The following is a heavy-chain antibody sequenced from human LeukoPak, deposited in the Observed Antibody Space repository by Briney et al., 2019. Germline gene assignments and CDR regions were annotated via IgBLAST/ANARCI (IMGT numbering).Heavy chain of an antibody. Sequence: GRSLRLSCAASGFTFSAYSMNWIRQGPGKGLEWLSYIDGGSSNSIYYSDSVKGRFTISRDNAKNSLFLQMNSLRDEDTALYFCARDYDYAFDYWGQGALVTVSS. CDR3: ARDYDYAFDY. CDR1: GFTFSAYS. J-gene: IGHJ4*02. CDR2: IDGGSSNSI. V-gene: IGHV3-48*02. D-gene: IGHD3-16*01.